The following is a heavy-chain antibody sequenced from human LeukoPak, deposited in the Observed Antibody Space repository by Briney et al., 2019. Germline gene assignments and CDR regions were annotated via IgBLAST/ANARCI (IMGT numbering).Heavy chain of an antibody. D-gene: IGHD3-3*01. J-gene: IGHJ4*02. CDR1: GFTFSSYS. CDR3: ARESESGHYVADGQYYFDY. CDR2: ISSSSSYI. V-gene: IGHV3-21*01. Sequence: PGGSLRLSCAASGFTFSSYSMNWVRQAPGKGLEWVSSISSSSSYIYYADSVKGRFTISRDNAKNSLYLQMNSLRVEDTAVYFCARESESGHYVADGQYYFDYWGQGTLVTVSS.